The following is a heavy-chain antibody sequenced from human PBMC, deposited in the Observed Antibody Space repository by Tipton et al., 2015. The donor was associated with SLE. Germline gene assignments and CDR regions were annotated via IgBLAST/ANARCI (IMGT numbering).Heavy chain of an antibody. J-gene: IGHJ5*02. CDR2: IYYSGRT. CDR3: ARQGAAVTMSGWFDP. V-gene: IGHV4-38-2*01. CDR1: GYSISSGYS. Sequence: TLSLTCSVSGYSISSGYSWGWIRQIPGKGLEWIGSIYYSGRTYYNPSLKSRVTVSVDTSKNQFSLNLKSVTAADTAVYYCARQGAAVTMSGWFDPWGQGTLVTVSS. D-gene: IGHD4-17*01.